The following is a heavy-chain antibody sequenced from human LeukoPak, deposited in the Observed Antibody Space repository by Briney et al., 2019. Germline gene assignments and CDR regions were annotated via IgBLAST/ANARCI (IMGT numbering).Heavy chain of an antibody. CDR1: GGSLTNYY. D-gene: IGHD3-10*01. Sequence: PSETLSLTCTVSGGSLTNYYWSWIRQPPGKGLDWIGHIYYSGSTNYNPSLKSRVTISLDTSKNQFSLKVISVTAADTAVYYCARGGYYGSGNDFRFDPWGQGTLVTVSS. V-gene: IGHV4-59*01. J-gene: IGHJ5*02. CDR2: IYYSGST. CDR3: ARGGYYGSGNDFRFDP.